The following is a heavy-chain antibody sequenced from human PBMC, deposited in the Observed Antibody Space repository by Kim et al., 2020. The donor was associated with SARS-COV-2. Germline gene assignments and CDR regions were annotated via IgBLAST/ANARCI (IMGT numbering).Heavy chain of an antibody. CDR3: AKDFSTWYYYMDV. V-gene: IGHV3-9*01. J-gene: IGHJ6*03. Sequence: YADSVKGRFTISRDNAKNSLYLQMNSLRAEDTALYYCAKDFSTWYYYMDVWGKGTTVTVSS.